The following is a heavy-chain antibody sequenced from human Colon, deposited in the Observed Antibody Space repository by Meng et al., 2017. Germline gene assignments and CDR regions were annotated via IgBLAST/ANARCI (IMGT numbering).Heavy chain of an antibody. CDR2: IKEDGSEK. CDR1: GITLSWYW. J-gene: IGHJ3*02. Sequence: GESLKISCAASGITLSWYWMSWVRQAPGKGLEWVAKIKEDGSEKYHVDSMKGRFTISRDNAKNDSYLKMNSLRVADTAVYYCVGEYGWAFDIWGQGTMVTVSS. CDR3: VGEYGWAFDI. D-gene: IGHD2-15*01. V-gene: IGHV3-7*01.